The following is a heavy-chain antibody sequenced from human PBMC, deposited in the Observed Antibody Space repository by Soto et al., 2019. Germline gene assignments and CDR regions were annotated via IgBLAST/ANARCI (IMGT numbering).Heavy chain of an antibody. Sequence: SVKVSCKASGVTFSSYAISWVRQAPGQGLEWMGGIIPIFGTANYAQKFQGRVTITADKSTSTAYMELSSLRSEDTAVYYCARGTYYDFWSGPFYGMDVWGQGTTVTVS. V-gene: IGHV1-69*06. CDR1: GVTFSSYA. J-gene: IGHJ6*02. CDR3: ARGTYYDFWSGPFYGMDV. CDR2: IIPIFGTA. D-gene: IGHD3-3*01.